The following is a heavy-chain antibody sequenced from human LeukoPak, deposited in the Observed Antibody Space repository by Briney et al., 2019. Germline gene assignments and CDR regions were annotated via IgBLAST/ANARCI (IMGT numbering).Heavy chain of an antibody. V-gene: IGHV3-21*01. J-gene: IGHJ3*02. Sequence: PGGFLRLSCAASGFTFSSYSMNWARQAPGKGLEWVSSISSSSSYIYYADSVKGRFTISRDNAKNSLYLQMNSLRAEDTAVYYCARDFLCGCDCSAFDIWGQGTMVTVSS. CDR1: GFTFSSYS. CDR2: ISSSSSYI. D-gene: IGHD2-21*02. CDR3: ARDFLCGCDCSAFDI.